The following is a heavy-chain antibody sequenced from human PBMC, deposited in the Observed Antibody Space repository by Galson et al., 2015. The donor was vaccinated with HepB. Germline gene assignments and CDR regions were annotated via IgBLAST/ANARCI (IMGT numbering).Heavy chain of an antibody. D-gene: IGHD6-19*01. CDR3: ARLSGAVAGFDY. CDR2: IFYSGST. V-gene: IGHV4-39*01. Sequence: LSLTCTVSGGSISSSSSYWGWIRQPPEQGLEYIGSIFYSGSTYYNPSLKSRVTISVDTSKNRFSLKLSSVTAADTAVYYCARLSGAVAGFDYWGQGTLVTVSS. J-gene: IGHJ4*02. CDR1: GGSISSSSSY.